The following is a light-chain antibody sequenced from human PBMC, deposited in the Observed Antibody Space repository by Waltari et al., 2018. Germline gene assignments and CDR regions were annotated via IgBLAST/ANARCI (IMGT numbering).Light chain of an antibody. CDR1: QSVSRY. Sequence: EILLTQSPATLSLSPGERATLSCRASQSVSRYLAWYQQKPGQAPRLLIYDVSERTTGIPARFSGSGSGSDFTLTISSLEPEDFAVYYCHLRSNFGGGTKVEIK. CDR3: HLRSN. CDR2: DVS. V-gene: IGKV3-11*01. J-gene: IGKJ4*01.